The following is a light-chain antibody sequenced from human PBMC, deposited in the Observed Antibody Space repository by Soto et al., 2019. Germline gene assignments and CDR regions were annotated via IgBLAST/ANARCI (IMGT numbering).Light chain of an antibody. CDR3: SSYTSSSTLG. CDR2: EVS. Sequence: QSALTQPASVSGSPGQSITISCTGTSSDVGGYNYVSWYQQHSGKAPKLMIYEVSNRPSGVSNRFSGSKSGNTASLTISGLQAEDGADYYCSSYTSSSTLGFGTGTKLT. CDR1: SSDVGGYNY. V-gene: IGLV2-14*01. J-gene: IGLJ1*01.